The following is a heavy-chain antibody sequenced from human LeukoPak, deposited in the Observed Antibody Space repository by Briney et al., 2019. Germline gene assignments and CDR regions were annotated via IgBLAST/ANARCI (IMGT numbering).Heavy chain of an antibody. CDR2: IYHSGST. CDR1: GGSISSGGYS. V-gene: IGHV4-30-2*05. D-gene: IGHD1-26*01. CDR3: ASSGSYFRWFTFDI. J-gene: IGHJ3*02. Sequence: SETQSLTCAVSGGSISSGGYSWSWIRQPPGKGLEWIGYIYHSGSTYYNPSLKSRVTISVDTSKNRFSLKLSSVTAADTAVYYCASSGSYFRWFTFDIWGQGTMVTVSS.